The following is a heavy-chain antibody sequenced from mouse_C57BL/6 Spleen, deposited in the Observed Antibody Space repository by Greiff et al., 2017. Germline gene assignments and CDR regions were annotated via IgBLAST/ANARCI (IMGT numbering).Heavy chain of an antibody. CDR1: GFTFSDYY. V-gene: IGHV5-16*01. J-gene: IGHJ1*03. CDR3: ARDNNYWYFDV. Sequence: KLMESEGGLVQPGSSMKLSCTASGFTFSDYYMAWVRQVPEKGLEWVANINYDGSSTYYLDSLKSRFIISRDNAENILYMQMSSLKSEDKATYYCARDNNYWYFDVWGTGTTVTVSS. CDR2: INYDGSST.